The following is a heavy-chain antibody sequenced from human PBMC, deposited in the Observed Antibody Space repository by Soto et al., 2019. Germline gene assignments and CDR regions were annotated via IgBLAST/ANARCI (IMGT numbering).Heavy chain of an antibody. CDR1: GFTFTSYG. V-gene: IGHV1-18*01. CDR2: VSAYNGNT. CDR3: SRGGSSWQPHEDY. J-gene: IGHJ4*02. Sequence: QVQLVQSGAEVKKPGASMKVSCKASGFTFTSYGISWVRQAPGQGLEGMGGVSAYNGNTHYAQKLQGRVTMTTDTSTTTAYMELRSLRSDDTAVYYCSRGGSSWQPHEDYWGQGTLVTVSS. D-gene: IGHD6-13*01.